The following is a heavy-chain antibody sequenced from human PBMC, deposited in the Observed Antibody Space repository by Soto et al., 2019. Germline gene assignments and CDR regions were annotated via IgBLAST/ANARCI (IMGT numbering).Heavy chain of an antibody. V-gene: IGHV3-21*01. J-gene: IGHJ5*02. CDR1: GFNLSTYS. D-gene: IGHD3-22*01. CDR3: ARDFAYYDSSGYYEGMSWFDP. CDR2: ISGTSSYI. Sequence: GGSLRLSCVASGFNLSTYSMNWVRQAPGKGLEWVSCISGTSSYIFDADSVRGRFTISRDNAKNSVYLQMNSLRAEDTAVYYCARDFAYYDSSGYYEGMSWFDPWGQGTLVTVSS.